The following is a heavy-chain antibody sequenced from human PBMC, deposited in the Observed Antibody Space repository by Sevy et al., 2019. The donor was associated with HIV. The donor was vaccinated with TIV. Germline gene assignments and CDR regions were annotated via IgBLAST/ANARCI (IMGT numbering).Heavy chain of an antibody. Sequence: GGSLRLSCAASGFSFSSYALHWVRQAPGKGLEWVAVISSDGNHKYYADSVEGRFTVSKDSSRGTLYLQMDSLRPEETAVYYCARSSLLVSGSYGMDVWGQGTTVTVSS. CDR2: ISSDGNHK. V-gene: IGHV3-30*04. CDR1: GFSFSSYA. J-gene: IGHJ6*02. CDR3: ARSSLLVSGSYGMDV. D-gene: IGHD3-10*01.